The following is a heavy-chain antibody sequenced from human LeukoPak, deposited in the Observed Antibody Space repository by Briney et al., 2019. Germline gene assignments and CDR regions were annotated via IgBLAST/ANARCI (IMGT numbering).Heavy chain of an antibody. V-gene: IGHV3-64*05. CDR3: VKGLDYSSSQMDS. D-gene: IGHD6-6*01. CDR2: INTNVANT. J-gene: IGHJ4*02. Sequence: GGSLRLSCSASGFTFKSNAMHWVRQAPGKGLEYVSSINTNVANTYYADSVKGRFTISRDNSRNTVYVQMNSLTPEDTAVYYCVKGLDYSSSQMDSWGQGTLVTVSS. CDR1: GFTFKSNA.